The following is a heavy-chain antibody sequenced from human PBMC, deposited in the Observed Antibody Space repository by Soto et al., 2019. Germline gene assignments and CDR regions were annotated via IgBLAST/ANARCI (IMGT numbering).Heavy chain of an antibody. D-gene: IGHD2-8*01. CDR3: ARERAPYGVSGADAFDI. V-gene: IGHV3-33*01. Sequence: QVQLVESGGGVVQPGRSLRLSCAASGFTFSSYGMHWVRQAPGKGLEWVAVIWYDGSNKYYADSVKGRFTISRDNSKNTLYRQMNSLRAEDTAVYYCARERAPYGVSGADAFDIWGQGTMVTVSS. CDR1: GFTFSSYG. J-gene: IGHJ3*02. CDR2: IWYDGSNK.